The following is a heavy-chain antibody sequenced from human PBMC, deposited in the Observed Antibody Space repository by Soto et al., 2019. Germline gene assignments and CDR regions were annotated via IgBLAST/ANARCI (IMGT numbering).Heavy chain of an antibody. J-gene: IGHJ6*03. D-gene: IGHD2-2*01. CDR3: ARPAAINYYYYMDV. CDR2: IYYSGST. CDR1: GCSISSSSYY. V-gene: IGHV4-39*01. Sequence: SETLSLTCTFSGCSISSSSYYWGWIRQPPGKGLEWIGSIYYSGSTYYNPSLKSRVTISVDTSKNQFSLKLSSVTAADTAVYYCARPAAINYYYYMDVWGKGTTVTVSS.